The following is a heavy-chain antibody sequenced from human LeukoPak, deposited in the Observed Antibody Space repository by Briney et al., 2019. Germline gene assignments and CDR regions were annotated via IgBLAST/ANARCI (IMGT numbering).Heavy chain of an antibody. CDR3: ARLEGGSYFYSYFDY. Sequence: GGSLRLSCAASGFTFNTYTMNWVRQAPGKGLEWVSYISGSSSTIYYADSVQGRFIISRDNAKNSLYLQMNSLRGEDTAVYYCARLEGGSYFYSYFDYWGQGTLVTVSS. CDR2: ISGSSSTI. CDR1: GFTFNTYT. V-gene: IGHV3-48*01. D-gene: IGHD1-26*01. J-gene: IGHJ4*02.